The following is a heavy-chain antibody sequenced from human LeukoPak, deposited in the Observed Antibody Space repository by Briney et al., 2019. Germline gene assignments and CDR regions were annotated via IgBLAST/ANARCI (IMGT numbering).Heavy chain of an antibody. CDR3: ARASLVPYYYMDV. Sequence: PGGSLRLSCAASGFTFSSYWMSWVRQAPGKGLEWVANIKQDGSEKYYVDSVKGRFTISRDNAKNSLYLQMNSLRAEDTAVYYCARASLVPYYYMDVWGKGTTVTVSS. D-gene: IGHD2-21*01. V-gene: IGHV3-7*01. J-gene: IGHJ6*03. CDR1: GFTFSSYW. CDR2: IKQDGSEK.